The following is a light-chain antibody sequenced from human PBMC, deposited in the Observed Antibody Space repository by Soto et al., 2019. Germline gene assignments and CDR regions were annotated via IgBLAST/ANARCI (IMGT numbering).Light chain of an antibody. CDR1: QSVSSSY. J-gene: IGKJ1*01. V-gene: IGKV3-20*01. Sequence: ENVLTQSPGTLSLSPGERATLSCRASQSVSSSYLAWYQQKPGQAPRLLIYGASSRAAGIPDRFSGSGSGTDFILTISRLEPEDFVVYYCQQYGSSPWTFGQGTKVDIK. CDR3: QQYGSSPWT. CDR2: GAS.